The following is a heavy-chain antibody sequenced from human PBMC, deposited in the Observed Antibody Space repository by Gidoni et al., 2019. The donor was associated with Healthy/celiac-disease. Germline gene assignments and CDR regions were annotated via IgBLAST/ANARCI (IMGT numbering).Heavy chain of an antibody. CDR3: ARDQGYYGSGRDRS. V-gene: IGHV3-30-3*01. D-gene: IGHD3-10*01. J-gene: IGHJ5*02. Sequence: WVAVISYDGSNKYYADSVKGRFTISRDNSKNTLYLQMNSLRAEDTAVYYCARDQGYYGSGRDRSWGQGTLVTVSS. CDR2: ISYDGSNK.